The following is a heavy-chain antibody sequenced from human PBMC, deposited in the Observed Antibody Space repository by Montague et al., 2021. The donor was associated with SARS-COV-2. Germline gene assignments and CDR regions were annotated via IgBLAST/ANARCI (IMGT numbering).Heavy chain of an antibody. CDR3: ARDRLL. CDR1: GFTFISYW. D-gene: IGHD3-10*01. J-gene: IGHJ4*02. V-gene: IGHV3-7*01. CDR2: INQDGSEK. Sequence: SLRLSCAASGFTFISYWMSWVRQAPGKGLEWVANINQDGSEKSYVDSVKGRFTISRDNAKNSLCLQMNSLRAEDTAVYYCARDRLLGGQGTLVTVSS.